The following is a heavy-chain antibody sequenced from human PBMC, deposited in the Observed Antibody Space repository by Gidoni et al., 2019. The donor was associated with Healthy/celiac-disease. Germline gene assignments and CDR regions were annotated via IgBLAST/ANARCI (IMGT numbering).Heavy chain of an antibody. D-gene: IGHD3-10*01. CDR1: GFTFGDYA. CDR2: IRSKAYGGTT. Sequence: EVQLVESGGGLVQPGRSLRLSCPASGFTFGDYAMSWFRQAPGKGLEWVGFIRSKAYGGTTEYAASVKGRFTISRDDSKSIAYLQMNSLKTEDTAVYYCTRGDYYGSDNWFDPWGQGTLVTVSS. J-gene: IGHJ5*02. CDR3: TRGDYYGSDNWFDP. V-gene: IGHV3-49*03.